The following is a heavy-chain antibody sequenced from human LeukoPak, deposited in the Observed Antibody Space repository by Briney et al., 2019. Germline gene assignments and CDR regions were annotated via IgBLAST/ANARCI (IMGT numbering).Heavy chain of an antibody. CDR3: ASSYCDEVACSRSIDD. V-gene: IGHV3-48*04. Sequence: GGSLRLPSAASGLAFNTNSMNWARQAPGQGLEWVSYISSTGNTIHYADSVRGRFTISRDNAKNSLYLQMNSVRVDDTAVYYCASSYCDEVACSRSIDDWGQGIQVTVSS. J-gene: IGHJ4*02. D-gene: IGHD2-21*01. CDR1: GLAFNTNS. CDR2: ISSTGNTI.